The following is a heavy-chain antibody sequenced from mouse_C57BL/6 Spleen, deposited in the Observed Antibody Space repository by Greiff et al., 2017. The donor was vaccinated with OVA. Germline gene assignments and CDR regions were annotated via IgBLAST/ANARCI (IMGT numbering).Heavy chain of an antibody. Sequence: QVQLQQPGAELVKPGASVKMSCKASGYTFTSYWITWVKQRPGQGLEWIGDIYPGSGSTNYNEKFKSKATLTVDTSSSTAYMQLSSLTSEDSAVYYCAREKGLRRYAMDYWGQGTSVTVSS. CDR1: GYTFTSYW. V-gene: IGHV1-55*01. CDR3: AREKGLRRYAMDY. J-gene: IGHJ4*01. D-gene: IGHD2-2*01. CDR2: IYPGSGST.